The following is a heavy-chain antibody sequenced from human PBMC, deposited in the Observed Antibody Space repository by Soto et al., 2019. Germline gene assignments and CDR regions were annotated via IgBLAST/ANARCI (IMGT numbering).Heavy chain of an antibody. D-gene: IGHD6-13*01. CDR3: ATTKVIAAAGTGY. CDR2: ISSSSSYI. J-gene: IGHJ4*02. V-gene: IGHV3-21*01. CDR1: GFTFSSYS. Sequence: PGGSLRLSCAASGFTFSSYSMNWVRQAPGKGLEWVSSISSSSSYIYYADSVKGRFTISRDNAKNSLYLQMNSLRAEDTAVYYCATTKVIAAAGTGYWGQGTLVTVSS.